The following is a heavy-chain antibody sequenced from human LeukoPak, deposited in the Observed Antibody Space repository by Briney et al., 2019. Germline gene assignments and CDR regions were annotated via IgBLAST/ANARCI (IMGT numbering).Heavy chain of an antibody. V-gene: IGHV4-34*01. D-gene: IGHD2-2*03. CDR2: INHSGST. Sequence: SETLSLTCAVYGGSFSGYYWSWIRQPPGKGLEWIGEINHSGSTNYNPSLKRRVTISVDTSKNQFSLKLSSVTAADTAVYYCARGRGLDRPYYYYYMDVWGKGTTVTVSS. CDR1: GGSFSGYY. J-gene: IGHJ6*03. CDR3: ARGRGLDRPYYYYYMDV.